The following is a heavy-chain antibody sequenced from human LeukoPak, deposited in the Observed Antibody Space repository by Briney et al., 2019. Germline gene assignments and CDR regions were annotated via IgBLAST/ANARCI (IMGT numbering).Heavy chain of an antibody. V-gene: IGHV3-23*01. CDR1: GFTFSSYA. CDR2: ISGSGGST. CDR3: AKPNTVVDYYYAMDV. Sequence: QPGGSLRLSCAASGFTFSSYAMSWVRQAPGKGLEWVSVISGSGGSTYFADSVKGRFTISRDNSKNTLYLQMNSLRAEDTAVYYCAKPNTVVDYYYAMDVWGQGTTVTVSS. J-gene: IGHJ6*02. D-gene: IGHD4-17*01.